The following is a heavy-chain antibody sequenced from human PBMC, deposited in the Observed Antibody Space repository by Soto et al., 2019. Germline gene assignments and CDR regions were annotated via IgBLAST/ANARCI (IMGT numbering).Heavy chain of an antibody. CDR2: ISSSGSTI. CDR3: ARDPTLQGYGMDV. CDR1: GFTFSSYE. J-gene: IGHJ6*02. Sequence: WGSLRLSCAASGFTFSSYEMNWVRQAPGKWLEWVSYISSSGSTIYYADSVKGRFTISRDNAKNSLYLQMNSLRAEDTAVYYCARDPTLQGYGMDVWGQGTTVTVSS. V-gene: IGHV3-48*03. D-gene: IGHD2-15*01.